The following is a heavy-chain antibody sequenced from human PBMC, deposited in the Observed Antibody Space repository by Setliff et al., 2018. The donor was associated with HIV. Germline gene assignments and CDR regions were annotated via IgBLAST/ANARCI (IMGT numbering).Heavy chain of an antibody. Sequence: ASVKVSCKASGYTFTSYAMHWVRQAPGQRLEWMGWINAGNGNTKYSQKFQGRVTITRDTSASTAYMELSSLRSEDTAVYYCASPVDTAMKNYYYGMDVWGQGTTVTVSS. CDR1: GYTFTSYA. V-gene: IGHV1-3*01. J-gene: IGHJ6*02. CDR2: INAGNGNT. D-gene: IGHD5-18*01. CDR3: ASPVDTAMKNYYYGMDV.